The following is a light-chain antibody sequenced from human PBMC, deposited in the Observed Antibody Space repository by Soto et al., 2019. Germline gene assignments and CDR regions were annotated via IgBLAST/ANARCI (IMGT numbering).Light chain of an antibody. CDR1: SSDVGGYNY. Sequence: QSVLTQPASVSGSPGQSITISCTGTSSDVGGYNYVSLYQQHPGKAPKLMIYEVSNRPSGVSNRFSGSKSGNTASLTISGLQAEDEADYYCSSYTSSSTLLYVFGTGTKVTVL. CDR2: EVS. J-gene: IGLJ1*01. CDR3: SSYTSSSTLLYV. V-gene: IGLV2-14*01.